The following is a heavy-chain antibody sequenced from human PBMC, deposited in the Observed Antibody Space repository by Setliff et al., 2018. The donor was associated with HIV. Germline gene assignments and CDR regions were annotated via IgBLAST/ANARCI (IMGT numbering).Heavy chain of an antibody. D-gene: IGHD3-22*01. Sequence: SETLSLTCSVSGASIRGHYWSRIRQSPGKGLEWIGNIYYSGNANYNPSFKSRVTISVDTPKNQFSLRVNSVTAADTAVYYCARSLVPSGYYYGRHAFDIWGQGTKVTVSS. CDR2: IYYSGNA. CDR3: ARSLVPSGYYYGRHAFDI. V-gene: IGHV4-59*08. CDR1: GASIRGHY. J-gene: IGHJ3*02.